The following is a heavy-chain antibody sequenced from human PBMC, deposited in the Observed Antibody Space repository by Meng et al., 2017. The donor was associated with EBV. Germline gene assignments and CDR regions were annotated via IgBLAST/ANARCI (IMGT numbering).Heavy chain of an antibody. V-gene: IGHV3-30-3*01. J-gene: IGHJ4*02. CDR1: GFTFISYA. CDR2: ISYDGSYK. D-gene: IGHD5-12*01. Sequence: QVHLLDAEGGVVQPGRSLRRSCAASGFTFISYAIHWVRQAPGKGLEWVAVISYDGSYKYSADSVKGRFTISRDNSKNTLYLQMNSLRAEDTAVYYCAGGQQWLRSPYFYYWGQGTLVTVSS. CDR3: AGGQQWLRSPYFYY.